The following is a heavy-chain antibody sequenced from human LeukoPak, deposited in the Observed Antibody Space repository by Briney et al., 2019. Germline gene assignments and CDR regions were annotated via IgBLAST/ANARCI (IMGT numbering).Heavy chain of an antibody. Sequence: PSQTLSLTCTVSGGSISSGSYYWSWIRQPAGKGLEWIVRIYTSGSTNYNPSLKSRVTISVDTSKNQFSLKLSSVTAADTAVYYCASSGYSYGPYYFDYWGQGTLVTVSS. CDR2: IYTSGST. V-gene: IGHV4-61*02. CDR3: ASSGYSYGPYYFDY. J-gene: IGHJ4*02. CDR1: GGSISSGSYY. D-gene: IGHD5-18*01.